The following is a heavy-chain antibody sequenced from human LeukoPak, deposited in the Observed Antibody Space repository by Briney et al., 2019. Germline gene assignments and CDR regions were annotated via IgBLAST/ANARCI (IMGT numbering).Heavy chain of an antibody. CDR3: ASPGVATGYN. V-gene: IGHV3-30*03. CDR1: GFTFSSYG. Sequence: GRSLRLSCAASGFTFSSYGMHWVRQAPGKGLEWVAVISYDGSNKYYADSVKGRFTISRDNSKNTLYLQMNSLRAEDTAVYYCASPGVATGYNWGQGTLVTVSS. D-gene: IGHD5-12*01. J-gene: IGHJ4*02. CDR2: ISYDGSNK.